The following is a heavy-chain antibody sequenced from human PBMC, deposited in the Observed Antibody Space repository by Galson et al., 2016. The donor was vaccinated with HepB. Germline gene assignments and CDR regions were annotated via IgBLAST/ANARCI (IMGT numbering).Heavy chain of an antibody. V-gene: IGHV4-59*01. CDR2: ISYTGTT. J-gene: IGHJ4*02. CDR3: ARETVHIHDILTGPRYFDY. CDR1: GDSISPYF. D-gene: IGHD3-9*01. Sequence: SETLSLTCTVSGDSISPYFWTWIRQPPGKGLEWIGYISYTGTTKYNPSLKSRLTLSIDAPRRQFSLRLTSVTAADTAVYYCARETVHIHDILTGPRYFDYWGRGTLVTVSS.